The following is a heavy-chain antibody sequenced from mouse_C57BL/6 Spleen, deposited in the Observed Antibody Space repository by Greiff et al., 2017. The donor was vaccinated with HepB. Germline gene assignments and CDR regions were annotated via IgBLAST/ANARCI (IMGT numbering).Heavy chain of an antibody. V-gene: IGHV1-74*01. J-gene: IGHJ2*01. D-gene: IGHD2-4*01. CDR2: IHPSDSDT. CDR3: AIERYDYPFDY. CDR1: GYTFTSYW. Sequence: QVQLKQPGAELVKPGASVKVSCKASGYTFTSYWLHWVKQRPGQGLEWIGRIHPSDSDTNYNQKFKGKATLTVDKSSSTAYMQLSSLTSEDSAVYYCAIERYDYPFDYWGQGTTLTVSS.